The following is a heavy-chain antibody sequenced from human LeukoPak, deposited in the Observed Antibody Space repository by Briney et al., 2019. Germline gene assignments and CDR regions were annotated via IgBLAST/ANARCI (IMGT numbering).Heavy chain of an antibody. CDR1: GNSISSGDNY. CDR3: ARASYSYDINGWVPFDY. D-gene: IGHD3-22*01. V-gene: IGHV4-61*02. Sequence: PSETLSLTCTVSGNSISSGDNYWSWIRPPAGKGREWIVCIYTSGSTNYNPSLKSRVTISGDSSKNQFSLRLSSVTAADTAVYYCARASYSYDINGWVPFDYWGQGTLVTVSS. CDR2: IYTSGST. J-gene: IGHJ4*02.